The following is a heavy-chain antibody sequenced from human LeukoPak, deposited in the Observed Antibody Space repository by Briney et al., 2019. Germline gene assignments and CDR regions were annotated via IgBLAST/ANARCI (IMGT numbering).Heavy chain of an antibody. J-gene: IGHJ5*02. CDR3: AKDPSSSWTVNWSDP. V-gene: IGHV3-23*01. CDR2: ISGSGGST. Sequence: PGGSLRLSCAATGFTFSSYAMSWVRQAPGKGLEWVSAISGSGGSTYYADSVKGRFTISRDNSKNTLYLQMNSLRAEDTAVYYCAKDPSSSWTVNWSDPWGQGTLVTVSS. CDR1: GFTFSSYA. D-gene: IGHD6-13*01.